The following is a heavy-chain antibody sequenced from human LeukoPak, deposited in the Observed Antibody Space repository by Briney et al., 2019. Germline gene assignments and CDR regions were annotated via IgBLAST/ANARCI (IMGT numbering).Heavy chain of an antibody. V-gene: IGHV3-30*02. CDR3: ARDGDDILTGPRDY. CDR2: IRYDGSNK. CDR1: GFTFSSYG. Sequence: GGSLRLSCAASGFTFSSYGMHWVRQAPGKGLEWVAFIRYDGSNKYYADSVKGRFTISRDNSKNTLYLQMNSLRAEDTAVYYCARDGDDILTGPRDYWGQGTLVTVSS. J-gene: IGHJ4*02. D-gene: IGHD3-9*01.